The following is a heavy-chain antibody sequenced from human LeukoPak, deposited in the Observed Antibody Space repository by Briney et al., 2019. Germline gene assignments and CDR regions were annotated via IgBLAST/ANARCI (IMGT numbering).Heavy chain of an antibody. CDR2: ISAYNGNT. CDR1: GNTFTNYG. Sequence: ASVKVSCKASGNTFTNYGFSWVRQAPGQGLEWMGWISAYNGNTNYTQKLQGRVTMTTDAPTSTAYMELRSLRSDDTAVYYCARGAREQQPDYYYGLDVWGQGTTDTVSS. D-gene: IGHD6-13*01. CDR3: ARGAREQQPDYYYGLDV. J-gene: IGHJ6*02. V-gene: IGHV1-18*01.